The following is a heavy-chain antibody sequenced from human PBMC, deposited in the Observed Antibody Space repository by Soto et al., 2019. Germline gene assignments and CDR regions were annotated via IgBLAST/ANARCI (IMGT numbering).Heavy chain of an antibody. CDR1: GYSFTSYW. Sequence: GESLKISCKGSGYSFTSYWIGWVRQMPGKGLEWMGIIYPGDSDTRYSPSFQGQVTISADKSISTAYLQWSSLKASDTAMYYCARHAESGIVANPQGYYYYMDVWGKGTTVTVSS. CDR3: ARHAESGIVANPQGYYYYMDV. V-gene: IGHV5-51*01. J-gene: IGHJ6*03. D-gene: IGHD5-12*01. CDR2: IYPGDSDT.